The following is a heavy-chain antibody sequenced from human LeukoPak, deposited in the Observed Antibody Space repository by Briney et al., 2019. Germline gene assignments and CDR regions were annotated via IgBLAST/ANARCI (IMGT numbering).Heavy chain of an antibody. J-gene: IGHJ3*02. CDR3: ARARIAVAIGAFDI. V-gene: IGHV3-13*01. Sequence: GGSLRLSCAASGFTFSSYDMHWVCQATGKGLEWVSAIGTAGDTYYPGSVKRRFTISRENAKNSLYLQMNSLRAGDTAVYYCARARIAVAIGAFDIWGQGTMVTVSS. CDR2: IGTAGDT. CDR1: GFTFSSYD. D-gene: IGHD6-19*01.